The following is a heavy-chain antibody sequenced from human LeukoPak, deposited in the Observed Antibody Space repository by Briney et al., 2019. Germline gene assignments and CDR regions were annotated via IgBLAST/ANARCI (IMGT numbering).Heavy chain of an antibody. D-gene: IGHD1-7*01. Sequence: GGSLRLSCAASGFTFSSYAMHWVRQAPGKGLEWVAVISYDGSNKYYADSVKGRFTISRDNSKNTLYLQMNSLRAEDTAVYYCATPITGSNFDYWGQGTLVTVSS. CDR1: GFTFSSYA. CDR3: ATPITGSNFDY. J-gene: IGHJ4*02. V-gene: IGHV3-30-3*01. CDR2: ISYDGSNK.